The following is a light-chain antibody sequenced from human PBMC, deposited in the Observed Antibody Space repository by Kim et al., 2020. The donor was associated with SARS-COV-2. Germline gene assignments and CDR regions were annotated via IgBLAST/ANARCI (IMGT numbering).Light chain of an antibody. CDR3: QQSNSWPLT. CDR2: GTS. Sequence: EIVMTQSPATLSVSPGERATLSCRASLSVNSNLAWYQQKPGQTPRLLIYGTSTRATGIPARFSGSGSGTEFSLTISSLQSEDIAIYYCQQSNSWPLTFGGGTKVEI. V-gene: IGKV3-15*01. CDR1: LSVNSN. J-gene: IGKJ4*01.